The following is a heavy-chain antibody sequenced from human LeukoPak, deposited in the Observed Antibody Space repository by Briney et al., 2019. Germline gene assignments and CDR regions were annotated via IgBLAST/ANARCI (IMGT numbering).Heavy chain of an antibody. J-gene: IGHJ5*02. V-gene: IGHV4-59*01. CDR1: GVSISSYY. CDR2: IYYSGST. CDR3: AREGLGWFDP. Sequence: SETLSLTCTVSGVSISSYYWSWIRQPPGKGLEWIGYIYYSGSTNYNPSLKSRVTISVDTSKNQFSLKLSSVTAADTAVYYCAREGLGWFDPWGQGTLVTVSS.